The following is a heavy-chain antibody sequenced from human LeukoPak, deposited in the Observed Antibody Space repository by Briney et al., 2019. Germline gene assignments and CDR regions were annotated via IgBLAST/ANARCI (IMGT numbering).Heavy chain of an antibody. D-gene: IGHD1-26*01. CDR1: GFTFTTYS. Sequence: PGGSLRLSCAASGFTFTTYSMNWVRQAPGKGLEWVSYISSSSSYIYYVDSVKGRFTISRDNAKNSLYLQMNSLRAEDTAVYYCAREAPSGNYLFDYWGQGTLVTVSS. CDR3: AREAPSGNYLFDY. CDR2: ISSSSSYI. J-gene: IGHJ4*02. V-gene: IGHV3-21*05.